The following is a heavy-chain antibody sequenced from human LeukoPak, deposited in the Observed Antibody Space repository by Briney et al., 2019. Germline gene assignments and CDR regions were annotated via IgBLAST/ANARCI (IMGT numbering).Heavy chain of an antibody. D-gene: IGHD3-9*01. CDR3: ARGTLRYFDPADY. J-gene: IGHJ4*02. Sequence: GASVKVSCKASGYTFTGYYIHWVRQAPGQGLEWMGWINPNSGGTNYAQKFQGRVTMTRDTSISTAYMELSRLRSDDTAVYYCARGTLRYFDPADYWGQGTLVTVSS. CDR1: GYTFTGYY. V-gene: IGHV1-2*02. CDR2: INPNSGGT.